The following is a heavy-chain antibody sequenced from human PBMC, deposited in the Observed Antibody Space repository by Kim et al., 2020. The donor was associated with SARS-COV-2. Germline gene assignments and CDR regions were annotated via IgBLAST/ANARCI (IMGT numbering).Heavy chain of an antibody. J-gene: IGHJ2*01. V-gene: IGHV3-53*01. CDR3: ARDGDWNYGNWYFDL. D-gene: IGHD1-7*01. Sequence: HSRKGRFNISRNNSKNTLYLQMNSLRAEDTAVYYCARDGDWNYGNWYFDLWGRGTLVTVSS.